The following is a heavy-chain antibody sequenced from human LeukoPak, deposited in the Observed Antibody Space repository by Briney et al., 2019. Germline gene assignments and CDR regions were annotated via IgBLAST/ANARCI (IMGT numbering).Heavy chain of an antibody. D-gene: IGHD2-21*02. V-gene: IGHV1-8*03. CDR1: GYTFTSYD. CDR3: AAECGGDCYSGWFDP. Sequence: ASVKVSCKASGYTFTSYDINWVRQATGQGLEWMGWMNPNSGNTGYAQKFQGRVTITRNTSISTAYMELSSLRSEDTAVYYCAAECGGDCYSGWFDPWGQGTLVTVSS. CDR2: MNPNSGNT. J-gene: IGHJ5*02.